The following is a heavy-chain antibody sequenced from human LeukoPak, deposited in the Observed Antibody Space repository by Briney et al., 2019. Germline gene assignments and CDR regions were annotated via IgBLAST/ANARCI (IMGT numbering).Heavy chain of an antibody. V-gene: IGHV3-23*01. CDR1: GFTFSSYA. CDR2: ISGSGGST. CDR3: AKGGTMVRGAKPYYFDS. D-gene: IGHD3-10*01. J-gene: IGHJ4*02. Sequence: GGSLRLSCAASGFTFSSYAMSWVRQAPGKGLEWVSSISGSGGSTYYADSVKGRFTISRDNSKNTVYLQMISLRAEDTAVYYCAKGGTMVRGAKPYYFDSWGQGTLVTVSS.